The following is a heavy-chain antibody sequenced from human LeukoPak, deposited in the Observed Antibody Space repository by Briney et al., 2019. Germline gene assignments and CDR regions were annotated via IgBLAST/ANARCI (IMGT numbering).Heavy chain of an antibody. J-gene: IGHJ4*02. CDR2: ITTSSTYT. Sequence: GGSLRLSCAASEFSFSSYNMNWVRQAPGKVLEWVSSITTSSTYTFYAGSVKGRFTISRDNAKNSLYLQMNSLRVEDTAVYYCARDKGTSYLSSFDYWGQGTLVTVSS. CDR3: ARDKGTSYLSSFDY. V-gene: IGHV3-21*01. D-gene: IGHD6-6*01. CDR1: EFSFSSYN.